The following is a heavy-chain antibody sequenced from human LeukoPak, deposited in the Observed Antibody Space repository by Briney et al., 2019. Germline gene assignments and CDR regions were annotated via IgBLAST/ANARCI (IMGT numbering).Heavy chain of an antibody. J-gene: IGHJ4*02. CDR1: GFTFSSNA. CDR3: AKEAPATTVVTD. Sequence: GGSLRLSCAASGFTFSSNAMSWVRQAPGXXXEWVSAISGSGSKKYYADSVKGRFTISRDNSKNTLYLQMNSLRVDDTAVYYCAKEAPATTVVTDWGQGTLVTVSS. CDR2: ISGSGSKK. D-gene: IGHD4-23*01. V-gene: IGHV3-23*01.